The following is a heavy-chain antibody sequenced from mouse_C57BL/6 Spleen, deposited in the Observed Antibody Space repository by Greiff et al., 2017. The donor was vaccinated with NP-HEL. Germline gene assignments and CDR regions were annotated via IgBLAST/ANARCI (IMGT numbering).Heavy chain of an antibody. Sequence: EVQLQQSGAELVRPGASVKLSCTASGFNIKDDYMHWVKQRPEQGLEWIGWIDPENGDTEYASKFQGKATIPADTSSNTAYLQLSSLTSEDTAVYYCSYYGSSRYYFDYRGQGTTLTVSS. CDR1: GFNIKDDY. CDR3: SYYGSSRYYFDY. J-gene: IGHJ2*01. V-gene: IGHV14-4*01. CDR2: IDPENGDT. D-gene: IGHD1-1*01.